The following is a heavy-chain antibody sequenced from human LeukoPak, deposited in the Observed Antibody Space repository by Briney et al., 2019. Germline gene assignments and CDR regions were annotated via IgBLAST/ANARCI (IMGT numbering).Heavy chain of an antibody. J-gene: IGHJ4*02. Sequence: SETLSLTCIVSGGSISSISSNNYHWGWIRQPPGKGLEWIGSIYYSGSTYYNPSLKSRVTISVDTSKNQFSLKLSSVTAADTAVYYCARPLDYWGQGTLVTVSS. V-gene: IGHV4-39*01. CDR2: IYYSGST. CDR1: GGSISSISSNNYH. CDR3: ARPLDY.